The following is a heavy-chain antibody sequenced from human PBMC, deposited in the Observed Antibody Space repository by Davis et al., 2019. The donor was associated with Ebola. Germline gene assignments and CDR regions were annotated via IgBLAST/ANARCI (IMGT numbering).Heavy chain of an antibody. CDR3: ARGTGSRFDWLLKTYYFDY. Sequence: PGGSLRLSCAASGFTFSSYAMHWVRQAPGKGLEWVAVISYDGSNKYYADSVKGRFTISRDNSKNTLYLQMTSLRAEDTAVYYCARGTGSRFDWLLKTYYFDYWGQGTLVTVSS. V-gene: IGHV3-30-3*01. D-gene: IGHD3-9*01. CDR2: ISYDGSNK. CDR1: GFTFSSYA. J-gene: IGHJ4*02.